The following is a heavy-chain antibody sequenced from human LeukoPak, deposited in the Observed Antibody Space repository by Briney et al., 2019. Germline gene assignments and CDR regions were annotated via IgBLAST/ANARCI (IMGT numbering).Heavy chain of an antibody. J-gene: IGHJ4*02. CDR3: AKDFSVYYHDSRVLDY. CDR2: IRFDGSDK. D-gene: IGHD3-22*01. CDR1: GFTFSSYG. V-gene: IGHV3-30*02. Sequence: GGSLRLSCTASGFTFSSYGMHWGRQVPGKGLDWVAFIRFDGSDKYYADSVKGRFTMSRDNSKNTLFLQMNGLRAEDTAVYYCAKDFSVYYHDSRVLDYWGQGTLVTVSS.